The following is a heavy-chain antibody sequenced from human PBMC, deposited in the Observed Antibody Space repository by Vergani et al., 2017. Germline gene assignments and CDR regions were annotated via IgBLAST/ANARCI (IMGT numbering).Heavy chain of an antibody. CDR2: IYHSGST. D-gene: IGHD4-17*01. J-gene: IGHJ4*02. Sequence: QLQLQESGSGLVKPSQTLSLTCAVSGGSISSGGYSWSWIRQPPGKGLEWIGYIYHSGSTYYNPSLKSRVTISVDRSKNQFSRKLSSVTAADTAVYYCAREGTDYGDYFDYWGQGTLVTVSS. CDR1: GGSISSGGYS. CDR3: AREGTDYGDYFDY. V-gene: IGHV4-30-2*01.